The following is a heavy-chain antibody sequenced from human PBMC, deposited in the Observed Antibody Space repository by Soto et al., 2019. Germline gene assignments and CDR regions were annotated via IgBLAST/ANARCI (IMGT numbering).Heavy chain of an antibody. D-gene: IGHD1-26*01. CDR2: LHDSGTN. Sequence: QVQLQESGPGPVKPSETLSLTCTVSGGSISGHYWAWIRQSPEKGLEWLAYLHDSGTNNYNPSLKSRVSMSLDTSRNQFFLKVTSVTATDTAIYYCARLVRVAMANPVYHYFDLWGRGTLVSVS. J-gene: IGHJ2*01. CDR3: ARLVRVAMANPVYHYFDL. V-gene: IGHV4-59*08. CDR1: GGSISGHY.